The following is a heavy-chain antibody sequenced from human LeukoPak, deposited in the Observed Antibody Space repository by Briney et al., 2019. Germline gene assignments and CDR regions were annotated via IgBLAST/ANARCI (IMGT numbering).Heavy chain of an antibody. CDR2: IYHSGST. D-gene: IGHD6-6*01. CDR1: GGSISSGGYY. J-gene: IGHJ3*02. V-gene: IGHV4-30-2*01. CDR3: ARPIRRQLDAFDI. Sequence: KTSETLSLTCTVSGGSISSGGYYWSWIRQPPGKGLEWIGYIYHSGSTYYNPSLKSRVTISVDRSKNQFSLKLSSVTAADTAVYYCARPIRRQLDAFDIWGQGTMVTVSS.